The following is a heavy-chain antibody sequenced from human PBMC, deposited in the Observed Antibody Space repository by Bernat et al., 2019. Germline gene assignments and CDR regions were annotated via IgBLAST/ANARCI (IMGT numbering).Heavy chain of an antibody. Sequence: QVQLVQSGAEVKKPGASVKVSCKASGYTFTSYAMHWVRQAPGQRLEWMGGIIPIFGTANYAQKFQGRVTITADESTSTAYMELSSLRSEDTAVYYCARGVVVAATGFDYWGQGTLVTVSS. J-gene: IGHJ4*02. CDR3: ARGVVVAATGFDY. CDR1: GYTFTSYA. D-gene: IGHD2-15*01. V-gene: IGHV1-69*13. CDR2: IIPIFGTA.